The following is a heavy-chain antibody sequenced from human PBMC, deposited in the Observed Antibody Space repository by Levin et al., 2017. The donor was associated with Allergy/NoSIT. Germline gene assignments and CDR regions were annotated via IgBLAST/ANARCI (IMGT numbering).Heavy chain of an antibody. CDR1: GFTFSSYG. J-gene: IGHJ3*02. V-gene: IGHV3-30*03. CDR3: AADMSTFGGVIEYAFDI. D-gene: IGHD3-16*02. CDR2: ISYDGSNK. Sequence: AGGSLRLSCAASGFTFSSYGMHWVRQAPGKGLEWVAVISYDGSNKYYADSVKGRFTISRDNSKNTLYLQMNSLRAEDTAVYYCAADMSTFGGVIEYAFDIWGQGTMVTVSS.